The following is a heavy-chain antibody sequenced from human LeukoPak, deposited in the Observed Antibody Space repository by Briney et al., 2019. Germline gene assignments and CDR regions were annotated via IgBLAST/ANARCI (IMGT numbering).Heavy chain of an antibody. D-gene: IGHD1-1*01. V-gene: IGHV3-15*01. J-gene: IGHJ4*02. Sequence: PGGSLRLSCAASGFTFSNAWMSWVRQAPGKGLEWVGRIKRKTDGGTTDYAAPVKGRFTISRDDSKNTLYLQMNSLKTEDTGVYYCTTAMRYDYWGQGTLVTVSS. CDR3: TTAMRYDY. CDR1: GFTFSNAW. CDR2: IKRKTDGGTT.